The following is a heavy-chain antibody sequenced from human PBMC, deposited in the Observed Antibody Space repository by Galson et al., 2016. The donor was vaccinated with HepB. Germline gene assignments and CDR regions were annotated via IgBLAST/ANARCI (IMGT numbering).Heavy chain of an antibody. Sequence: SLRLSCAASGFTFSSYSMHWVRQAPGKGLEWVAGISHDGSDKSNADSVKGRFIISRDNSKNTLFLQMNSLRAEDTAVYYCARTHYDSSGFSPWGQGALVTVSS. CDR3: ARTHYDSSGFSP. CDR2: ISHDGSDK. D-gene: IGHD3-22*01. CDR1: GFTFSSYS. J-gene: IGHJ5*02. V-gene: IGHV3-30*04.